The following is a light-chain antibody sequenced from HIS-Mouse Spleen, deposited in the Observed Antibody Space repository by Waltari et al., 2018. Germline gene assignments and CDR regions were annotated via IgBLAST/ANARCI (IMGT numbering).Light chain of an antibody. CDR1: QGISSY. CDR2: AAS. Sequence: IQLNQAPSFLSASVGNKIHITCRASQGISSYLAWYQQKPGKAPKLLIYAASTLQSGVPSRFSGSGSGTEFTLTISSLQPEDFATYYCQQLNSYPPTFGQGTKVEIK. V-gene: IGKV1-9*01. CDR3: QQLNSYPPT. J-gene: IGKJ1*01.